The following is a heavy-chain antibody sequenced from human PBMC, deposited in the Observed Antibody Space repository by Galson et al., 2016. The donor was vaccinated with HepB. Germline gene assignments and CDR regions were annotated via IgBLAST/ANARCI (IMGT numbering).Heavy chain of an antibody. Sequence: SETLSLTCGVSSGSISTYYWPWSRQAPVNEMESMGLFHYSRATYYNPSLMSRVTMSGDTSKNEFSLSLVSVTTADTDVYYCAREDSAFEYWGPGTMVTVSS. D-gene: IGHD3-22*01. CDR3: AREDSAFEY. J-gene: IGHJ4*02. CDR2: FHYSRAT. V-gene: IGHV4-59*01. CDR1: SGSISTYY.